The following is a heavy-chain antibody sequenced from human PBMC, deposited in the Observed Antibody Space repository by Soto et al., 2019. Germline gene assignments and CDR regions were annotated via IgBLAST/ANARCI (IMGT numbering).Heavy chain of an antibody. CDR1: GYTFKDYY. CDR3: VIVAWPKYYFDY. V-gene: IGHV1-2*02. Sequence: ASVKVSCKASGYTFKDYYMHWVRQAPGQGLEWMGWINSNTGGTNYAQKFQGRVTMTRDTSISTAYMELSRLRSDDTAVYYCVIVAWPKYYFDYWGQGTLVTVS. CDR2: INSNTGGT. J-gene: IGHJ4*02. D-gene: IGHD3-22*01.